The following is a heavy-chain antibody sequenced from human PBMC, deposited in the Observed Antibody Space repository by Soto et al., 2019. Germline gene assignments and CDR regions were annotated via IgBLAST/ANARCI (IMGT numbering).Heavy chain of an antibody. V-gene: IGHV3-23*01. CDR1: GFTFSSYA. CDR3: ARVDPYYASGAGALDI. Sequence: GGSLRLSCAASGFTFSSYAMNWVRQAPGKGLEWVSGIGGSGIATYYADSEKGRFTMSRDNSKNTLFVQMNSLRVEDTAVYYCARVDPYYASGAGALDIWRQGTMVTVSS. D-gene: IGHD3-10*01. J-gene: IGHJ3*02. CDR2: IGGSGIAT.